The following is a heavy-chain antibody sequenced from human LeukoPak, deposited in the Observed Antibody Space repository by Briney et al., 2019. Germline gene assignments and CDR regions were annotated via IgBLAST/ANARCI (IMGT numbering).Heavy chain of an antibody. D-gene: IGHD6-13*01. V-gene: IGHV3-30*04. CDR2: ISYDGSNK. Sequence: PGGSLRLSCGASGFTFSSYSMHWVRQAPGKGLEWVAVISYDGSNKYYADSVKGRFTISRDNAKNTLYLQMNSLRAEDTAVYYCARGHSSSWWEGYYYYMDVWGKGTTVTISS. CDR1: GFTFSSYS. J-gene: IGHJ6*03. CDR3: ARGHSSSWWEGYYYYMDV.